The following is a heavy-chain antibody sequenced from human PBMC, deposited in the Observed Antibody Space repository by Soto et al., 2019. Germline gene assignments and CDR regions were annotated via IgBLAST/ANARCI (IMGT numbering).Heavy chain of an antibody. V-gene: IGHV4-59*11. Sequence: PPETLSLTCTVSGYSISSPYWSRIRQTPGNGLYLIGHIYHSGGTRYNPSLMSRVTISVETAKKQFALKMRSVTAAYTGVYYCEKNLEVAGFCLQPWGQGILLTVRS. D-gene: IGHD6-19*01. J-gene: IGHJ5*02. CDR1: GYSISSPY. CDR3: EKNLEVAGFCLQP. CDR2: IYHSGGT.